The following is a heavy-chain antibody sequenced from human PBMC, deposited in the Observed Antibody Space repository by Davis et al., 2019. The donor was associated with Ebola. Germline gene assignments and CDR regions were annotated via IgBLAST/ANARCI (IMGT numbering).Heavy chain of an antibody. CDR2: INHSGST. Sequence: SETLSLTCAVYGGSFSGYYWSWIRQPPGKGLEWIGEINHSGSTNYNPSLKSRVTISVDTSKNQFSLKLSSVTAADTAVYYCARSFLRSGWYYWGQGTLVTVSS. V-gene: IGHV4-34*01. J-gene: IGHJ4*02. D-gene: IGHD6-19*01. CDR3: ARSFLRSGWYY. CDR1: GGSFSGYY.